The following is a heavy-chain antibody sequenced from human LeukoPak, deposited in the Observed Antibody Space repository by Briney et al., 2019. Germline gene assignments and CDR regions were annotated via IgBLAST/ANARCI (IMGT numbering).Heavy chain of an antibody. J-gene: IGHJ6*03. V-gene: IGHV3-30*04. CDR3: AKRRGLEVLYYYYMDV. Sequence: GGSLRLSCAASGFTFSSYVMHWVRQAPGKGLEWVAIVSYDGSNEYYADSVKGRFTISRDNSKNTLYLQMDSLRAEDTAVYHCAKRRGLEVLYYYYMDVWGKGTTVTVSS. CDR2: VSYDGSNE. CDR1: GFTFSSYV. D-gene: IGHD1-7*01.